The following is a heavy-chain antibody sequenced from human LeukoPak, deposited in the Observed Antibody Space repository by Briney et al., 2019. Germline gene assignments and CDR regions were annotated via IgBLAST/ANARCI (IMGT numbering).Heavy chain of an antibody. J-gene: IGHJ3*02. Sequence: GGSLRLSCAASGFTFDDYGMSWVRQAPGKGLEWVSGINWNGGSTGYADSVKGRFTISRDNAKNSLYLQMNSLRAEDTALYCCASKNDSIWGAFDIWGQGTMVTVSS. V-gene: IGHV3-20*04. CDR3: ASKNDSIWGAFDI. CDR2: INWNGGST. D-gene: IGHD3-22*01. CDR1: GFTFDDYG.